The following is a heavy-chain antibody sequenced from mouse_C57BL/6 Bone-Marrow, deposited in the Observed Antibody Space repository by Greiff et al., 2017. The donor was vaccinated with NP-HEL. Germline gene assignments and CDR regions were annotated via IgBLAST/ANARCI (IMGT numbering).Heavy chain of an antibody. CDR1: GYAFSSSW. Sequence: VQLQQSGPELVKPGASVKISCKASGYAFSSSWMNWVKQRPGKGLEWIGRIYPGDGDTNYNGKFKGKATLTADKSSSTAYMQLSSLTSEDSAVYFCARTGVYYDYDKDDWGQGTTLTVSS. V-gene: IGHV1-82*01. CDR2: IYPGDGDT. D-gene: IGHD2-4*01. J-gene: IGHJ2*01. CDR3: ARTGVYYDYDKDD.